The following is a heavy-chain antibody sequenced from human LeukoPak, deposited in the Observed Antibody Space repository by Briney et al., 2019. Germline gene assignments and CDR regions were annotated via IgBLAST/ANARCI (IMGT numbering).Heavy chain of an antibody. CDR3: ALLAVASDFDF. V-gene: IGHV3-48*03. D-gene: IGHD6-19*01. CDR1: GFPFSIYE. Sequence: PGGSPRLSCAVSGFPFSIYEMNWVRQAPGKGLERVSNIGSSGTIRYYADSVKGRFSISRDNAKNSLYLQMNSLRVEDTGVYYCALLAVASDFDFWGQGALVTVSS. CDR2: IGSSGTIR. J-gene: IGHJ4*02.